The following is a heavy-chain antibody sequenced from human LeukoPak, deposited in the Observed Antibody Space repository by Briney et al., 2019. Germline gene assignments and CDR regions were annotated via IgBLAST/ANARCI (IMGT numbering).Heavy chain of an antibody. CDR3: AKASIYVYYGMDV. D-gene: IGHD3-16*02. J-gene: IGHJ6*02. CDR2: ISGSGYST. V-gene: IGHV3-23*01. CDR1: GFTFSSYA. Sequence: GGSLRLSCAASGFTFSSYALSWVRQAPGKGLEWVSTISGSGYSTYYADSVKGRFTISRDNSKNTLYLQMNSLRAEDTAVYYCAKASIYVYYGMDVWGQGTTVIVSS.